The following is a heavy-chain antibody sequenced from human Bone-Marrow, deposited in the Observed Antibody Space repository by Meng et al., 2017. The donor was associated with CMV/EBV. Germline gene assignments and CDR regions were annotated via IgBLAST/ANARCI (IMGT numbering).Heavy chain of an antibody. CDR3: ARLSGGKKYYFDY. CDR2: INPSGGSK. J-gene: IGHJ4*02. CDR1: GNTLTSYY. V-gene: IGHV1-46*01. Sequence: CEDSGNTLTSYYMHWVRQAPGQGLEWMGIINPSGGSKSYAQKFQGRVTMTRDTSTSTVYMELSSLRSEDTAVYYCARLSGGKKYYFDYWGQGTLVTVSS. D-gene: IGHD3-10*01.